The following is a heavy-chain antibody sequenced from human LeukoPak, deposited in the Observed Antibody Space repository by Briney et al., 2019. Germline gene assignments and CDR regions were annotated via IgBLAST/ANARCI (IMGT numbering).Heavy chain of an antibody. Sequence: ASVKVSCKASGGTFSSYAISWVRQAPGQGLEWMGGIIPIFGTANYAQKFQGRVTITADESTSTAYMELSSLRSEDKAVYYCARSSRYYDSSGLQAYYFDYWGQGTLVTVSS. CDR1: GGTFSSYA. V-gene: IGHV1-69*13. D-gene: IGHD3-22*01. CDR2: IIPIFGTA. CDR3: ARSSRYYDSSGLQAYYFDY. J-gene: IGHJ4*02.